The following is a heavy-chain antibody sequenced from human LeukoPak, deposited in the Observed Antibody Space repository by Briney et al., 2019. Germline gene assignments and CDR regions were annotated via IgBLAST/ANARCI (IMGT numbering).Heavy chain of an antibody. CDR2: IIGGGGST. CDR3: AKDPTIFGVVIPNWFDP. D-gene: IGHD3-3*01. Sequence: GGSLRYSCEASGFTGRGYPWGWFPQAQGKGLKGVSAIIGGGGSTYYADSVKGRFTISRDNSKNTLYLQMNSLRAEDTAVYYCAKDPTIFGVVIPNWFDPWGQGTLVTVSS. V-gene: IGHV3-23*01. CDR1: GFTGRGYP. J-gene: IGHJ5*02.